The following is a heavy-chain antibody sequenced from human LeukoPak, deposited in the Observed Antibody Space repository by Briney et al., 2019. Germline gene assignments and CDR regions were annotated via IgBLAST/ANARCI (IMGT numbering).Heavy chain of an antibody. CDR3: ARDRRGPSYYYYYYMDV. CDR1: GFTFSSYE. CDR2: ISSSGSTI. V-gene: IGHV3-48*03. D-gene: IGHD5-12*01. Sequence: GGSLRLSCAASGFTFSSYEMNWVRQAPGKGLEWVSYISSSGSTIYYADSVKGRFTISRDNAKNSLYLQMNSLRAEDTAVYYCARDRRGPSYYYYYYMDVWGQGTLVTVSS. J-gene: IGHJ6*03.